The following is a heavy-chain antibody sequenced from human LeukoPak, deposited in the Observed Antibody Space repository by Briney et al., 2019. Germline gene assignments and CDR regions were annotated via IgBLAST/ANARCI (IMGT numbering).Heavy chain of an antibody. D-gene: IGHD2-2*01. CDR2: IYPGDSDT. CDR3: ARPGYCSSTSCYEVDY. CDR1: GYSFTSYW. V-gene: IGHV5-51*01. J-gene: IGHJ4*02. Sequence: GGSLKISCKGSGYSFTSYWIGWVRQMPGKGLEWMGIIYPGDSDTRYSPSFQGQVTISADKSISTAYLQWSSLKASDTAMYYCARPGYCSSTSCYEVDYWGQGTLVTVSS.